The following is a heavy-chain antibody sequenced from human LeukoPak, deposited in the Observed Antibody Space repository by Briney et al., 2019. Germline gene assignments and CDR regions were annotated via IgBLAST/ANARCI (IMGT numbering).Heavy chain of an antibody. Sequence: ASVKVSCKASGYTFTGYYMHWLRQAPGQGLEWMGWINPNNGGTNYAQKFQGRVTMTRDESMSTVYMEMSRLRSEDTAVYYCARDVKWSDGSAYSDRFDYWGQGTLVTVSS. CDR1: GYTFTGYY. V-gene: IGHV1-2*02. CDR3: ARDVKWSDGSAYSDRFDY. J-gene: IGHJ4*02. CDR2: INPNNGGT. D-gene: IGHD3-22*01.